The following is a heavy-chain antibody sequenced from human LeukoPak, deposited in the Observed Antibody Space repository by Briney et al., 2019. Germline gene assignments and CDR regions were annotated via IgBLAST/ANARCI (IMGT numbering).Heavy chain of an antibody. CDR3: ARDWRGSYFPDF. CDR1: GYTFTGYY. CDR2: INPNSGGT. D-gene: IGHD1-26*01. J-gene: IGHJ4*02. V-gene: IGHV1-2*02. Sequence: ASVKVSCKASGYTFTGYYIHWVREAPGQGPEWLGWINPNSGGTYFPQNSQGRVTLTRDTSINTAYMELSRLTSDDTAIYYCARDWRGSYFPDFWGQGTLVTVSS.